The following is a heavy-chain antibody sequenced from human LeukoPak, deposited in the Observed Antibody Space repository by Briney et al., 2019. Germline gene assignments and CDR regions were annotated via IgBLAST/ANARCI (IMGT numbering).Heavy chain of an antibody. Sequence: SETLPLTCTVSGGSISSGSYYWGWIRQPPGKGLEWIGSIYNSGSTYHNPSLKSRVTISIDTSKNQFSLNLRSVTAADSAVYYCARHSSGYYYSPFDYWGQGRLVTVSS. CDR2: IYNSGST. V-gene: IGHV4-39*01. CDR1: GGSISSGSYY. J-gene: IGHJ4*02. CDR3: ARHSSGYYYSPFDY. D-gene: IGHD3-22*01.